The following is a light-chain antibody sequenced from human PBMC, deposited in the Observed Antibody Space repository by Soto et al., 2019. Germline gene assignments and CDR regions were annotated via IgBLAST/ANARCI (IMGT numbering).Light chain of an antibody. CDR1: SSDVGGYNY. CDR2: EVS. J-gene: IGLJ1*01. Sequence: QSVLTQPASVSGFPGQSITISCTGTSSDVGGYNYVSWYQQHPGKAPELMIYEVSNRPSGVSNRFSGSKSGNTASLTISGLQAEDEADYYCNSYTSSSTLDVFGTGTKVTVL. CDR3: NSYTSSSTLDV. V-gene: IGLV2-14*01.